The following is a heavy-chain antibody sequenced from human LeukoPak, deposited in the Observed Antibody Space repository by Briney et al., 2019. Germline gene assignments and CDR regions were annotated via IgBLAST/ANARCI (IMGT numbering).Heavy chain of an antibody. D-gene: IGHD2-2*01. CDR2: ISGSGGST. J-gene: IGHJ4*02. CDR1: GFTFSSYA. Sequence: GGSLRLSCAASGFTFSSYAMSWVRQAPGKGLEWVSAISGSGGSTYYADSVKGRFTISRDNSKNTLYLQMNSLRAEDTAVYYCARIGYCSSTSCYYYFDYWGQGTLVTVSS. V-gene: IGHV3-23*01. CDR3: ARIGYCSSTSCYYYFDY.